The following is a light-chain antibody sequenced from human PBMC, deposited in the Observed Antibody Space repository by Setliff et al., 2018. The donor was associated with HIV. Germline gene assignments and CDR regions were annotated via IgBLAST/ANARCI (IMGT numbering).Light chain of an antibody. CDR2: DND. CDR3: GTWDTSLAVYV. V-gene: IGLV1-51*01. CDR1: SSNIGSNY. Sequence: QSVLTQPPSVSAAPGQKVTISCSGSSSNIGSNYVSWYQKLPGTAPKLLIYDNDFRPSGIPDRFSGSKSGTSGTLDIAGLQTGDEADYYCGTWDTSLAVYVFGTGTKVTVL. J-gene: IGLJ1*01.